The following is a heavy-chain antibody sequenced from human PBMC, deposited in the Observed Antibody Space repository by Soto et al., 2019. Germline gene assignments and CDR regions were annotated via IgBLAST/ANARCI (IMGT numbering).Heavy chain of an antibody. CDR1: GFSFSRYA. D-gene: IGHD2-15*01. CDR3: AKVKGCSGGSCYVLDY. Sequence: PGGSLRLACPASGFSFSRYAMNWVRQAPGKGLEWVSGISGNGGNTYYVDAVRGRFTISRDSSKNTLHLQMNSLRVEDTAVYFCAKVKGCSGGSCYVLDYWGQGTLVTVSS. J-gene: IGHJ4*02. CDR2: ISGNGGNT. V-gene: IGHV3-23*01.